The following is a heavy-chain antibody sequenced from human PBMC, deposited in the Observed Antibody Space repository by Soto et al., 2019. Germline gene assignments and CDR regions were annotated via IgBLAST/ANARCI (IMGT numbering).Heavy chain of an antibody. V-gene: IGHV1-69*04. D-gene: IGHD3-10*01. CDR3: ATSYGSGYRAFDY. CDR1: GDTFSFYS. J-gene: IGHJ4*02. CDR2: VNPILSMS. Sequence: QVQLVQSGAEVKRPGSSVKVSCKASGDTFSFYSINWVRQAPGLGLEWMGRVNPILSMSNYAQRFQGRVTMPADQSTSTAYVELRGLRSEATAMYYCATSYGSGYRAFDYWGPGALVTVSS.